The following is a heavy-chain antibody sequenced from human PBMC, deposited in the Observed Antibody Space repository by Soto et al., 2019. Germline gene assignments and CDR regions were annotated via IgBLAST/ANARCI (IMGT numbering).Heavy chain of an antibody. J-gene: IGHJ6*02. Sequence: PSETLSLTCTVSGGSISSYSWSWIRQPPGKGLEWIGYIYYSGSTNYNPSLQSRVTISVDTSKNQFSLKLSSVTAADTAVYYCARDIGYSYGPATYYYYYGMDVWGQGTTVTVSS. D-gene: IGHD5-18*01. V-gene: IGHV4-59*01. CDR2: IYYSGST. CDR3: ARDIGYSYGPATYYYYYGMDV. CDR1: GGSISSYS.